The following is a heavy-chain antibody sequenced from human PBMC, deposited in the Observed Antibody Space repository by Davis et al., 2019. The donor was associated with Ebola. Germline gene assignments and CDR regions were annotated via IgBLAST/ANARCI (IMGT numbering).Heavy chain of an antibody. J-gene: IGHJ4*02. V-gene: IGHV4-59*01. CDR1: GGSISSYY. D-gene: IGHD6-13*01. CDR3: ARLGIAAAGIDY. CDR2: IYYSGST. Sequence: PSETLSLTCAVYGGSISSYYWSWIRQPPGKGLEWIGYIYYSGSTNYNPSLKSRVTISVDTSKNQFSLKLSSVTAADTAVYYCARLGIAAAGIDYWGQGTLVTVSS.